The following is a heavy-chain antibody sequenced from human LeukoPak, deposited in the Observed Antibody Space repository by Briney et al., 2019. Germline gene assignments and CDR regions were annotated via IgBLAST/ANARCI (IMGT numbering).Heavy chain of an antibody. CDR2: FDPEDGET. CDR3: ATAFGPLGSGSYLDY. Sequence: ASVNVSCKVSGYTLTELSMHWVRQAPGKGLEWMGGFDPEDGETIYAQKLQGRVTMTEDTSTDTAYMELSSLRSEDTAVYYCATAFGPLGSGSYLDYWGQGTLVTVSS. CDR1: GYTLTELS. J-gene: IGHJ4*02. V-gene: IGHV1-24*01. D-gene: IGHD1-26*01.